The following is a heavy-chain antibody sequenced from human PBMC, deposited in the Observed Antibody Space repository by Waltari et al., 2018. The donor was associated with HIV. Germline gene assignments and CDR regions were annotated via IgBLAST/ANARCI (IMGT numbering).Heavy chain of an antibody. Sequence: EVQLVESGGGLVQPGGSLRLSCAASGFTFSSYWMPWARKAPGKGLVWVSRIKSDGSYATYADSVKGRFTISRDNAKNTLFLQMNSLRVEDTAVYYCARDCDYDRSGSDYWGQGTLVTVSS. CDR3: ARDCDYDRSGSDY. D-gene: IGHD3-22*01. CDR2: IKSDGSYA. V-gene: IGHV3-74*01. CDR1: GFTFSSYW. J-gene: IGHJ4*02.